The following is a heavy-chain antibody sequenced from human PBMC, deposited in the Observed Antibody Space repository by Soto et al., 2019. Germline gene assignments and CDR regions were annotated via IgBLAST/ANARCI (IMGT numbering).Heavy chain of an antibody. CDR2: IYNSGST. Sequence: QVQLQESGPGQVKPSQTLSLTCTVSGGSISSGGYYWSWIRQDPGEGLEWIGYIYNSGSTYYNPSLKSRLTISVDTSKSQFSLKLTSVTAADTAVYYCARVKARFYGMDVWGQGTTVTVSS. V-gene: IGHV4-31*03. CDR3: ARVKARFYGMDV. CDR1: GGSISSGGYY. J-gene: IGHJ6*02. D-gene: IGHD3-3*01.